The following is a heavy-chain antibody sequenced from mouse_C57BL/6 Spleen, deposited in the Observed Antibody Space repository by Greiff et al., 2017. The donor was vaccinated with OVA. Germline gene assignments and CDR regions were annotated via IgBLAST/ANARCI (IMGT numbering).Heavy chain of an antibody. CDR1: GYTFTDYE. V-gene: IGHV1-15*01. Sequence: VQVVESGAELVRPGASVTLSCKASGYTFTDYEMHWVKQTPVHGLEWIGAIDPETGGTSYNQKFKGKAILTADKSSSTAYMELRSLTSEDSAVYYCTRMGNWDFDYWGQGTTLTVSS. CDR3: TRMGNWDFDY. CDR2: IDPETGGT. J-gene: IGHJ2*01. D-gene: IGHD4-1*01.